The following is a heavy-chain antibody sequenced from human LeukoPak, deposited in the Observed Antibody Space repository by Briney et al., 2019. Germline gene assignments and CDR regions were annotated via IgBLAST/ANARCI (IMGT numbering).Heavy chain of an antibody. D-gene: IGHD3-10*01. V-gene: IGHV3-48*03. J-gene: IGHJ4*02. Sequence: PGGSLRLSCAASGFTFSSYEMNWVRQAPGKGLEWVSYISSSGSTIYYADSVKGRFTISRDNAKNSLYLQMNSLRAEDTAVYYCARDRGMVRGVYFDYWGQGTLVTVSS. CDR1: GFTFSSYE. CDR2: ISSSGSTI. CDR3: ARDRGMVRGVYFDY.